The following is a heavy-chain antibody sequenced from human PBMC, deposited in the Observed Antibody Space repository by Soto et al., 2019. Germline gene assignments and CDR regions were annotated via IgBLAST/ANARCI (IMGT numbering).Heavy chain of an antibody. CDR1: GGTFSSYA. D-gene: IGHD4-17*01. V-gene: IGHV1-69*01. Sequence: QVQLVQSGAEVKKPGSSVKVSCKASGGTFSSYAISWVRHAPGHGLEWMGGIITIFGTANYAQKFQGRVTITADASTRTAYMELSSLRSEDTAVYYCARFYGDYGGYFDYWGQGTLVTVSS. CDR2: IITIFGTA. CDR3: ARFYGDYGGYFDY. J-gene: IGHJ4*02.